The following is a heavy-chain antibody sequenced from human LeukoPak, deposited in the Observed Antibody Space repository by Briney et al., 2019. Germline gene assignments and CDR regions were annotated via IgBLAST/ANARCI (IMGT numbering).Heavy chain of an antibody. CDR3: ARDLAFSRLDY. Sequence: GGSLRLSCAVSGLTFSSSWMDWVRQAPGKGLEWVASINPDGIKRYSADSVKGRFTISRDNARNSLYLQMDSLKVEDTAFYYCARDLAFSRLDYWGQGVLVTVSS. CDR2: INPDGIKR. J-gene: IGHJ4*02. V-gene: IGHV3-7*01. CDR1: GLTFSSSW. D-gene: IGHD2/OR15-2a*01.